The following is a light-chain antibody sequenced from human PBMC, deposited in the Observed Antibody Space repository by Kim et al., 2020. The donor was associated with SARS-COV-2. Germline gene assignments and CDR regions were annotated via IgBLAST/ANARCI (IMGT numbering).Light chain of an antibody. CDR2: EDN. CDR3: QAWDSSTAA. CDR1: QLGHKF. J-gene: IGLJ2*01. Sequence: VSPGQTAIIACSGDQLGHKFVSWFQQKPGQSPVLVIHEDNKRPSGIPERFSGSNSGNTATLTISGTQAMDEADYYCQAWDSSTAAFGGGTQLTVL. V-gene: IGLV3-1*01.